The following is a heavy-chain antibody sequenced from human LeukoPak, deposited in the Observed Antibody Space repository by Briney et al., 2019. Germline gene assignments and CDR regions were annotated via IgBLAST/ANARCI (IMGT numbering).Heavy chain of an antibody. CDR3: ARQHSSSWSDWFDP. CDR1: GGSISSSSYY. J-gene: IGHJ5*02. V-gene: IGHV4-39*01. D-gene: IGHD6-13*01. CDR2: IYYSGST. Sequence: SETLSLTCTVSGGSISSSSYYWGWIRQPPGKGLEWIGSIYYSGSTYYNPSLKSRVTISVDTSKNQFSLKLSSVTAADTAVYYCARQHSSSWSDWFDPWGQGTLDTVSS.